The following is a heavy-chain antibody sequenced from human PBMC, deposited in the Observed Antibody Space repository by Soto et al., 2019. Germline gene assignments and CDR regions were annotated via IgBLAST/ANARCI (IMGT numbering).Heavy chain of an antibody. CDR2: IYYSGRT. CDR3: ARAVVVGSGRRSDAFDI. V-gene: IGHV4-31*03. CDR1: GGSISSGGYY. D-gene: IGHD2-15*01. Sequence: QVQLQESGPGLVKPSQTLSLTCPVSGGSISSGGYYWSWIRQHPGKGPEWIGYIYYSGRTDYNPSLNSRVTISVDTSNTQFARMRSSVTAADTAVYYCARAVVVGSGRRSDAFDIWGQGTMVTVSS. J-gene: IGHJ3*02.